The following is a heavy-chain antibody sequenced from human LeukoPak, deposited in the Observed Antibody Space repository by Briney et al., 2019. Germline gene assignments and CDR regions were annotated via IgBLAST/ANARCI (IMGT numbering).Heavy chain of an antibody. CDR3: ARGIIAARYYYYYMDV. J-gene: IGHJ6*03. CDR1: GGTFSSYA. CDR2: IIPIFGTA. V-gene: IGHV1-69*13. Sequence: SVKVSCKASGGTFSSYAISWVRQAPGQGLEWMGGIIPIFGTANYAQKFQGRVTITADESTSTAYMELSSLRSEDTAVYYCARGIIAARYYYYYMDVWGKGTTVTVSS. D-gene: IGHD6-6*01.